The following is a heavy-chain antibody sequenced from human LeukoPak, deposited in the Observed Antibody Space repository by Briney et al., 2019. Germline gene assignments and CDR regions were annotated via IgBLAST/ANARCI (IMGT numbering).Heavy chain of an antibody. V-gene: IGHV3-30*03. J-gene: IGHJ6*02. CDR3: VRRGMDA. D-gene: IGHD3-10*01. CDR2: ISYDGSNK. CDR1: GFTFSSYG. Sequence: PGGSLRLSCAASGFTFSSYGMPWVRQAPGKGLEWVAVISYDGSNKYYADSVKGRFTISRDNSKNTLYLQMNSLRAEDTAVYYCVRRGMDAWGQGTTVTVSS.